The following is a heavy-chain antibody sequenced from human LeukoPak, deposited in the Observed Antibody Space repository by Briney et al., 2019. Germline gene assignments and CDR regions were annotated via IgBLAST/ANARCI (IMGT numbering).Heavy chain of an antibody. J-gene: IGHJ4*02. CDR1: GFTFSGCD. V-gene: IGHV3-73*01. Sequence: TGGSLRLSCAASGFTFSGCDMHWVRQASGKGLEWVGRITTKANRYATAYSASLKGRFTISRENAKNSLYLQMNSLRAEDTAVYYCARAQAEGQWLVPDYWGQGTLVTVSS. CDR2: ITTKANRYAT. CDR3: ARAQAEGQWLVPDY. D-gene: IGHD6-19*01.